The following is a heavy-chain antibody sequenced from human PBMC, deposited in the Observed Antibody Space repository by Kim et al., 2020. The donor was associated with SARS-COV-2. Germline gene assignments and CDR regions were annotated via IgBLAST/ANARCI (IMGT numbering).Heavy chain of an antibody. CDR3: ARTTYQISFDY. D-gene: IGHD2-2*01. V-gene: IGHV2-70*01. CDR2: K. J-gene: IGHJ4*02. Sequence: KYYSTSLKTRLTISKDTSKNQVVLTMTNMDPVDTATYYCARTTYQISFDYWGQGTLVTVSS.